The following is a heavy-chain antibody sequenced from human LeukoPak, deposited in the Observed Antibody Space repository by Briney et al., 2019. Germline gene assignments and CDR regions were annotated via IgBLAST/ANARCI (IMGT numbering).Heavy chain of an antibody. D-gene: IGHD3-10*01. CDR1: GLTFSSYW. CDR2: IKQDGTEK. V-gene: IGHV3-7*01. Sequence: GGSLRLSCAASGLTFSSYWMNWVRQAPGKGLEWVANIKQDGTEKFYVDSVKGRFTISRDNAKNSLYLQMNSLRAEDTAVYDSAKEGAYPIITYDSWGQGTLVAVSS. J-gene: IGHJ5*01. CDR3: AKEGAYPIITYDS.